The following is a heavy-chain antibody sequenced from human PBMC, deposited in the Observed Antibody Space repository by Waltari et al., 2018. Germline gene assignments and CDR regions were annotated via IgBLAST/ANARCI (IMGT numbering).Heavy chain of an antibody. CDR3: AKAPYYDILTGMNWFDP. J-gene: IGHJ5*02. Sequence: EVQLVESGGGLVQPGRSLRISCAASGFPFDDYAMPWARQSPGKGLEWVSGISWNSGSIGYADSVKGRFTISRDNAKNSLYLQMNSLRAEDTALYYCAKAPYYDILTGMNWFDPWGQGTLVTVSS. CDR2: ISWNSGSI. CDR1: GFPFDDYA. D-gene: IGHD3-9*01. V-gene: IGHV3-9*01.